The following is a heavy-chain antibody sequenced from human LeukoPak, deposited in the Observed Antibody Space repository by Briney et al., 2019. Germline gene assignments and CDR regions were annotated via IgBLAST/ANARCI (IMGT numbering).Heavy chain of an antibody. Sequence: GGSLRLSCAASGFTFSSYSMNWVRQAPGKGLEWVSHITASGTAMFYADSVKGRFTISRDNAKNSLYLQMNSLRDEDTAVYYCARENYDILTGYYILDYWGQGTLVTVSS. CDR3: ARENYDILTGYYILDY. CDR1: GFTFSSYS. D-gene: IGHD3-9*01. V-gene: IGHV3-48*02. J-gene: IGHJ4*02. CDR2: ITASGTAM.